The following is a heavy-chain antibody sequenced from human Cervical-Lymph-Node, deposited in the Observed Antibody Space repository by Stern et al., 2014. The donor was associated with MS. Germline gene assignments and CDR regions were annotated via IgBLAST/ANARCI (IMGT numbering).Heavy chain of an antibody. CDR2: VDPKSGKT. J-gene: IGHJ5*02. V-gene: IGHV1-8*01. Sequence: QVQLVQSGAEVKKPGASVKVSCKASGYAFTNYDINWLRRGTGQGLGWLGLVDPKSGKTGYAQNFQGRVTMTRDTSIDTVYMELSSLRSEDTAVYYCARGANYPGSDGYYYGGAFDPWGQGTLVTVSS. CDR3: ARGANYPGSDGYYYGGAFDP. CDR1: GYAFTNYD. D-gene: IGHD3-22*01.